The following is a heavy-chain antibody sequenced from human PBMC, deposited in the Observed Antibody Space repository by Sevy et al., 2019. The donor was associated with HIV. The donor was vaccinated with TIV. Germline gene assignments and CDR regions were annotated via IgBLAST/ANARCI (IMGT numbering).Heavy chain of an antibody. CDR3: AKDGVAAATTLEYFQH. Sequence: GGSLRLSCAASGFTFDDYAMHWVRQAPGKGLEWVSGISWNSGSIGYADSVKGRFTISRDNAKNSLYLQMNSLRAEDTALYYCAKDGVAAATTLEYFQHWGQGTLVTVSS. CDR2: ISWNSGSI. J-gene: IGHJ1*01. CDR1: GFTFDDYA. V-gene: IGHV3-9*01. D-gene: IGHD6-13*01.